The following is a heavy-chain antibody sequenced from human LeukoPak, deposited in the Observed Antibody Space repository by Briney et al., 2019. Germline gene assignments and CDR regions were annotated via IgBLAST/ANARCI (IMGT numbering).Heavy chain of an antibody. Sequence: SETLSLTCTVSGGSISSSSYYWGWIRQPPGKGLEWIGSIYYSGSTYYNPSLKSRVTISVDTSKNQFSLKLSSVTAADTAVYYCAREGYYDSSGLVDYWGQGTLVTVSS. V-gene: IGHV4-39*02. J-gene: IGHJ4*02. CDR1: GGSISSSSYY. CDR2: IYYSGST. CDR3: AREGYYDSSGLVDY. D-gene: IGHD3-22*01.